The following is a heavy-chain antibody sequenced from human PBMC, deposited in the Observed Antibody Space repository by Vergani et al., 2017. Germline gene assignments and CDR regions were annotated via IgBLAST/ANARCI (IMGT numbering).Heavy chain of an antibody. CDR3: AKDLTLTMVRGAPPGAFDI. CDR2: IIPIFGTA. V-gene: IGHV1-69*01. Sequence: QVQLVQSGAEVKKPGSSVKVSCKASGGTFSSYAISWVRQAPGQGLEWMGGIIPIFGTANYAQKFQGRVTITADESTSTAYMELNSLRAEDTAVYYCAKDLTLTMVRGAPPGAFDIWGQGTMVTVSS. D-gene: IGHD3-10*01. J-gene: IGHJ3*02. CDR1: GGTFSSYA.